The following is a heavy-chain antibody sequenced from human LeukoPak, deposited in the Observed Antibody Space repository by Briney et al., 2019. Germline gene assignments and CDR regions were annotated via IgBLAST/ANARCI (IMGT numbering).Heavy chain of an antibody. CDR3: TTCPLRYFDWSDY. J-gene: IGHJ4*02. CDR2: IKSKTDGGTT. D-gene: IGHD3-9*01. Sequence: PGGSLRLSCAASGFTFSNAWMSWVRQAPGKGLEWVGRIKSKTDGGTTDYAAPVKGRFTISRDDSKNTLYLQMNSLKTEDTAVYYCTTCPLRYFDWSDYWGQGTLVTVSS. V-gene: IGHV3-15*01. CDR1: GFTFSNAW.